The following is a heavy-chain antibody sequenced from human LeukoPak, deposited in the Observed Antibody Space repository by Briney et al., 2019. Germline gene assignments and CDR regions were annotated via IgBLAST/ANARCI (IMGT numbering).Heavy chain of an antibody. CDR3: AKDGGSSWYIAFDI. V-gene: IGHV3-30*18. CDR1: GFTFRSHG. D-gene: IGHD6-13*01. J-gene: IGHJ3*02. CDR2: ISFDGSKK. Sequence: GGSLRLPCAASGFTFRSHGMHWVRQAPGKGLEWVAVISFDGSKKDYGDSVKGRFTISRDNFKNTLYLQMNSVKAEDTAVYYCAKDGGSSWYIAFDIWGQGTMVTVSS.